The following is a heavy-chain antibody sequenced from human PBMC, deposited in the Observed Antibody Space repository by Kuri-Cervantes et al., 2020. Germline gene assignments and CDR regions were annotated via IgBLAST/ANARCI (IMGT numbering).Heavy chain of an antibody. D-gene: IGHD6-13*01. CDR3: ARGDSSSWSWAFDI. CDR1: GGPISSGSYY. J-gene: IGHJ3*02. CDR2: IYTSGST. Sequence: LRLSCTVSGGPISSGSYYWSWIRQPAGKGLEWIGRIYTSGSTNYNPSLKSRVTISVDTSKNQFPLKLSSVTAADTAVYYCARGDSSSWSWAFDIWGQGTMVTVSS. V-gene: IGHV4-61*02.